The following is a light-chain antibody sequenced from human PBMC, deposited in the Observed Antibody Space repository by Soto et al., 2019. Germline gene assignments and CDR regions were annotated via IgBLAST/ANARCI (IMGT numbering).Light chain of an antibody. V-gene: IGLV2-14*01. CDR2: EVS. CDR3: NSYTSTSTPYV. J-gene: IGLJ1*01. Sequence: QSALTQPASVSGSPGQSITISCTGTSSDGGTYNYVSWYQQHPGKAPKLMIYEVSNRPSGVSNRFSGSKSGNTASLTISGLQAEDEADYYCNSYTSTSTPYVFGTGTKVTVL. CDR1: SSDGGTYNY.